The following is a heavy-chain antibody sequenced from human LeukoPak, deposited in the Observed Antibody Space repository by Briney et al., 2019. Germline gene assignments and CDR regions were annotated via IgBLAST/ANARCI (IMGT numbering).Heavy chain of an antibody. V-gene: IGHV1-18*01. D-gene: IGHD3-10*01. CDR3: ARGGTWFGDKSYYYYYMDV. J-gene: IGHJ6*03. CDR1: GYTFTSYG. CDR2: ISAYNGNT. Sequence: ASVKVSCKASGYTFTSYGISWVRQAPGQGLEWMGWISAYNGNTNYAQKLQGRVTMTTDTSTSTAYMELRSLRSDDTAVYYCARGGTWFGDKSYYYYYMDVWGKGTTVTVSS.